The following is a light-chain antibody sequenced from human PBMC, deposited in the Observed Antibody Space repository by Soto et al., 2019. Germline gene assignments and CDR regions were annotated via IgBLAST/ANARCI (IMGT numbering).Light chain of an antibody. CDR1: QGISSY. J-gene: IGKJ5*01. Sequence: AIRMTQSPSSLSASTGDRVTITCRASQGISSYLAWYQQKPGKAPKLLIYAASTLPSGVPSRFSGSGSGTDFTLTISCLQSEDFATYYCQQYYSYPSITFGQGTRLEIK. V-gene: IGKV1-8*01. CDR2: AAS. CDR3: QQYYSYPSIT.